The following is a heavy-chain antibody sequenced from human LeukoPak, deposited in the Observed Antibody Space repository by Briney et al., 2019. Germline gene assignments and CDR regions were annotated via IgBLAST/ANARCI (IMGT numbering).Heavy chain of an antibody. D-gene: IGHD2-2*01. V-gene: IGHV3-9*01. CDR3: ARDKGLYQLLFGIDY. J-gene: IGHJ4*02. CDR1: GFTFDDYA. CDR2: ISWNSGSI. Sequence: GGSLRLSCAASGFTFDDYAMHWVRQAPGKGLEWVSGISWNSGSIGYADSVKGRFTISRDNAKNSLYLQMNSLRAEDTAVYYCARDKGLYQLLFGIDYWGQGTLVTVSS.